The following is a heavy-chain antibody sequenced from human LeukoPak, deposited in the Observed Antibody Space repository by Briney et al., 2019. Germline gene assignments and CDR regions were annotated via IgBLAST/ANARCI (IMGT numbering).Heavy chain of an antibody. J-gene: IGHJ4*02. CDR1: GYTFTSYD. Sequence: ASVKVSCKASGYTFTSYDINWVRQATGQGLEWMGWMNPNSGNTGYAQKFRGRVTMTRNTSISTAYMELRSLRSDDTAVYYCAREGYSRPYYFDYWGQGTLVTVSS. CDR3: AREGYSRPYYFDY. V-gene: IGHV1-8*01. CDR2: MNPNSGNT. D-gene: IGHD5-18*01.